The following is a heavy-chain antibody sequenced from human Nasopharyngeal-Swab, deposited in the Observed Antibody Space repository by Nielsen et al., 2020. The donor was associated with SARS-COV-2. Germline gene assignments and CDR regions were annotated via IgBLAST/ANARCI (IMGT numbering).Heavy chain of an antibody. CDR2: INSDGSST. J-gene: IGHJ4*02. CDR1: GFTFSSYW. D-gene: IGHD4-17*01. V-gene: IGHV3-74*01. CDR3: AIISHDYGDFFDY. Sequence: GGSLRLSCAASGFTFSSYWMHWVRQAPGKGLAWVSRINSDGSSTSYADSVKGRFTISRDNAKNTLYLQMNSLRAEDTAVYYCAIISHDYGDFFDYWGQGTLVTVSS.